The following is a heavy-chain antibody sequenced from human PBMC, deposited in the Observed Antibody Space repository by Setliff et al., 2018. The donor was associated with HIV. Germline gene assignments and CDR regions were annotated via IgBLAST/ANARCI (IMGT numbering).Heavy chain of an antibody. D-gene: IGHD3-3*01. CDR1: QSLVTHYH. CDR2: IDPQNAGT. CDR3: ARDPIGIDFGLSYYMDV. V-gene: IGHV1-2*06. Sequence: ASVKVSCKASQSLVTHYHLHLVRQAPGKGLEWMGRIDPQNAGTNVPQKFQGRVTMTWDRSTRTAYMELRSLTFDDTAVYYCARDPIGIDFGLSYYMDVWGKGTAVTVSS. J-gene: IGHJ6*03.